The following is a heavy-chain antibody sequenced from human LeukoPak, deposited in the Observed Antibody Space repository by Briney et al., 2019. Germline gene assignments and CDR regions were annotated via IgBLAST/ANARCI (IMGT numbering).Heavy chain of an antibody. CDR3: TRDTGTTGEVKFDP. CDR2: ISYSGST. CDR1: GGSISSYY. Sequence: SETLSLTCSVSGGSISSYYWNWIRQPPGKGLEWIGSISYSGSTNYNPSLESRVTISVDTSKSQFSLNLMSVTAADTAVYYCTRDTGTTGEVKFDPWGQGTLVTVSS. V-gene: IGHV4-59*12. J-gene: IGHJ5*02. D-gene: IGHD4-17*01.